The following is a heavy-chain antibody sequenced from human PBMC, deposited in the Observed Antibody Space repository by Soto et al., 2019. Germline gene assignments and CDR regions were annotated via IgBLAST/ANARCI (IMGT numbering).Heavy chain of an antibody. Sequence: DVQLVESGGGLVQPGGSLRLSCAASGFSFSSYWMSWVRQAPGRGLEWVANVNQDATRQSYVDSVEGRFSISRDNAKNSLYLQMKSLRVEDTAVYYCAKVGLFDGNKPITFEFWGQGTLVTVSS. CDR2: VNQDATRQ. CDR3: AKVGLFDGNKPITFEF. V-gene: IGHV3-7*03. J-gene: IGHJ4*02. CDR1: GFSFSSYW.